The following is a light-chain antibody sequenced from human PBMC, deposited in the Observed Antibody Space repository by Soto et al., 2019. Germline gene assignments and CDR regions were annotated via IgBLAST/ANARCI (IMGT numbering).Light chain of an antibody. J-gene: IGKJ1*01. CDR3: RQSYSTPRT. CDR1: QSISSH. V-gene: IGKV1-39*01. CDR2: AAS. Sequence: DIQMTQAPSSLSASGGDRVTITCRASQSISSHLNWYQQKPGKAPKLLIYAASSLQSGVPSRFSCSGSGTDFTLTICSLQPEDFATYYCRQSYSTPRTFGQGTKVDI.